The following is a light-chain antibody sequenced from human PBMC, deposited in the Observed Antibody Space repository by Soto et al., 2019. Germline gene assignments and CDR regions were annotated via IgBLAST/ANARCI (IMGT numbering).Light chain of an antibody. J-gene: IGKJ4*01. CDR3: QQANSFLLT. CDR2: GAS. Sequence: DIQMTQSPSSVSASVGDRVTITCRASQDISSWLAWYQQKPGKAPKVLIYGASSLQSGVPSRFSGSGSGTDFTLIISSLQPEDSATYYCQQANSFLLTFGGGTKVEIK. V-gene: IGKV1-12*01. CDR1: QDISSW.